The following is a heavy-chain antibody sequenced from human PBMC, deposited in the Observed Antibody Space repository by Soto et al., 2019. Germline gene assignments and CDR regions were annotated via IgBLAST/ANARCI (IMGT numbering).Heavy chain of an antibody. CDR1: GITISNYP. CDR2: ISGSGDTT. V-gene: IGHV3-23*04. CDR3: VKDDGGYPSTAPP. J-gene: IGHJ5*02. Sequence: EVRLVESGGGLVQPGGSLRLSCAASGITISNYPMSWVRQAPGKGLDWVSCISGSGDTTYYADSAKGRFTSSKDITKNSLFLQLDSLRVEDSALYFCVKDDGGYPSTAPPWGQGTLVTVSP. D-gene: IGHD4-17*01.